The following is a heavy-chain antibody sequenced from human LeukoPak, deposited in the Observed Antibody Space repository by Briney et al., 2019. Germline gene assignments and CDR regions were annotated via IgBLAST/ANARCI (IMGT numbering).Heavy chain of an antibody. Sequence: ASVKVSCKASGYTFTSYYMHWVRQAPGQGLEWMGIINPSAGSTSYAQKFQGRVTMTRDTSTSTVYMEPSSLRSEDTAVYYCARAGGYIYGHWYFDLWGRGTLVTVSS. D-gene: IGHD5-18*01. CDR1: GYTFTSYY. CDR3: ARAGGYIYGHWYFDL. J-gene: IGHJ2*01. CDR2: INPSAGST. V-gene: IGHV1-46*01.